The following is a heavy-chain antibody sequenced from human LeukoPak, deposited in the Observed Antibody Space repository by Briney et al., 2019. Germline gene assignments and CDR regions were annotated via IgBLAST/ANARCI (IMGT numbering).Heavy chain of an antibody. CDR1: GGSISSGSYY. CDR3: ARTHYAVAGIDY. V-gene: IGHV4-61*02. CDR2: IYTSGST. J-gene: IGHJ4*02. D-gene: IGHD6-19*01. Sequence: EASQTLSLTCTVSGGSISSGSYYWSWIRQPAGKGLEWIGRIYTSGSTNYNPSLKSRVTISVDTSKNQFSLKLSSVTAADTAVYYCARTHYAVAGIDYWGQGTLVTVSS.